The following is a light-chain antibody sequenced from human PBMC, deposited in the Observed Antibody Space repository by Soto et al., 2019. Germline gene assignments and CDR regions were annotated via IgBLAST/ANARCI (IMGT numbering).Light chain of an antibody. CDR2: EAS. V-gene: IGKV3-11*01. J-gene: IGKJ4*01. CDR3: QQHINWPLT. Sequence: ESVLTQSPATLSLAPGERAARACRASQSVSNCLSWYQQKPGQAPRLLIYEASNRATGIPARFSGSGSGADFTLTISSLEPEDFALYYCQQHINWPLTFGGGTKVDIK. CDR1: QSVSNC.